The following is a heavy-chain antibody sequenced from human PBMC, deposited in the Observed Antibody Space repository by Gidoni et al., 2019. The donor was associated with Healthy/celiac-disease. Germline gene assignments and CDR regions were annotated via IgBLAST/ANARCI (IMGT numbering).Heavy chain of an antibody. J-gene: IGHJ6*02. Sequence: QVQLVESGGGVVQPGRSLRLSCAASGFTFSSYGMHWVRQAPGKGLEWVAVISYDGSNKYYADSVKGRFTISRDNSKNTLYLQMNSLRAEDTAEYYCAKDRIGYYYGMDVWGQGTTVTVSS. V-gene: IGHV3-30*18. D-gene: IGHD2-21*01. CDR2: ISYDGSNK. CDR3: AKDRIGYYYGMDV. CDR1: GFTFSSYG.